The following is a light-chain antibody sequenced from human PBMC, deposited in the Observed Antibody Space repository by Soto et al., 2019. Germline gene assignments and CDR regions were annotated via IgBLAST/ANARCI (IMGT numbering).Light chain of an antibody. CDR1: SSDVGGYNF. V-gene: IGLV2-14*01. J-gene: IGLJ1*01. CDR3: DSYTSSTLYV. Sequence: QSVLTQPAAGSGSPGQSITITCTGTSSDVGGYNFVSWYQQHPGKAPKVMIYDVYNRPSGVSNRFSGSKSGNTASLTISGLQAEDEADYYCDSYTSSTLYVFGSGTKVTVL. CDR2: DVY.